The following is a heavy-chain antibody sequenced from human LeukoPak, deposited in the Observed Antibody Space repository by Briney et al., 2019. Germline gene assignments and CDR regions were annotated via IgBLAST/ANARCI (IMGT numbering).Heavy chain of an antibody. CDR2: ISGSGDGT. D-gene: IGHD6-13*01. CDR3: ARTYSSDY. CDR1: GFTFSSFG. V-gene: IGHV3-23*01. Sequence: QPGGSLRLSCAASGFTFSSFGMTWVRQAPGKGLEWVSTISGSGDGTYYAESVKGRFTISRDNSKNTLYLQMNSLRVDDTAVYYCARTYSSDYWGQGTLVTVSS. J-gene: IGHJ4*02.